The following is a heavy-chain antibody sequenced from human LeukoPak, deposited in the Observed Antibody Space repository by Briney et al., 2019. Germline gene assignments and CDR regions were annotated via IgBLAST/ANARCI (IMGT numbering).Heavy chain of an antibody. Sequence: QPGRSLRLSCAASGFTFSSYGMHWVRQAPGKGLEWVAVISYDGSNKYYADSVKGRFTISRDNSKNTLYLQMNSLGAEDTAVYYCAKDPTTSYDILTGFGSSKPPVYYYYGMDVWGQGTTVTVSS. CDR3: AKDPTTSYDILTGFGSSKPPVYYYYGMDV. J-gene: IGHJ6*02. D-gene: IGHD3-9*01. V-gene: IGHV3-30*18. CDR1: GFTFSSYG. CDR2: ISYDGSNK.